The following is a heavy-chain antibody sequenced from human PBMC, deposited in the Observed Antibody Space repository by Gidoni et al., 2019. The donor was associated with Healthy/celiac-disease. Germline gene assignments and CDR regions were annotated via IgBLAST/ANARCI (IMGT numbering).Heavy chain of an antibody. CDR3: ARGSITGTTVDY. D-gene: IGHD1-7*01. Sequence: EVQLVESVGGLIQPGGSLSLCCATSGFTVSSNYMSWVRQAPGKGLEWVSVIYSGGSTYYADSVKGRFTISRDNSKNTLYLQMNSLGAEDTAVYYCARGSITGTTVDYWGQGTLVTVSS. V-gene: IGHV3-53*01. CDR1: GFTVSSNY. CDR2: IYSGGST. J-gene: IGHJ4*02.